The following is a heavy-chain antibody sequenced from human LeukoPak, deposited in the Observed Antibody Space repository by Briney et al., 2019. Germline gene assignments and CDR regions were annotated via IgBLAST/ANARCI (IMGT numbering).Heavy chain of an antibody. CDR1: GFTFSSYG. J-gene: IGHJ6*03. Sequence: GGSLRLSCAGSGFTFSSYGMHWVRQAPGKGLEWVAFIRYDGSNKYYADSVKGRFTISRDNSKNTLYLQMNSLRAEDTAVYYCAKKVGQLLYYYYYMDVWGKGTTVTVSS. V-gene: IGHV3-30*02. D-gene: IGHD2-2*01. CDR3: AKKVGQLLYYYYYMDV. CDR2: IRYDGSNK.